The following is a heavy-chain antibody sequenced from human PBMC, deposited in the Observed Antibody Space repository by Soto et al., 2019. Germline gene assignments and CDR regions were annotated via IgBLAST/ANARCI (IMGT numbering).Heavy chain of an antibody. D-gene: IGHD2-21*01. CDR3: ATWGHIAVVDVNDFNI. Sequence: EVQLVESGGGLVQPGGSLRLSCAASGFSFSSYWMVWVRQVPGKGLMWVARISEDGSSTNYADSVKGRFSMSRDNAKTTQHLQVTSLRAEDPAVYYCATWGHIAVVDVNDFNIRGQGTMVTVSS. CDR1: GFSFSSYW. CDR2: ISEDGSST. V-gene: IGHV3-74*01. J-gene: IGHJ3*02.